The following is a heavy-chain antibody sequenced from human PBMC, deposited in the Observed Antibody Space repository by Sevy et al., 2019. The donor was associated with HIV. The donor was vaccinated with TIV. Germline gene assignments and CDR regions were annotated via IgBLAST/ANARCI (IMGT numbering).Heavy chain of an antibody. Sequence: SETLSLTCAVSGVSVSSDTYYWSWIRQPPGKGLEWIGYVYHTGSTNYSPSFKRRVTISVDTSKSQFSLRLFSVAAADTAVYYCAREPYFFDKSGYYWDYWGQGALVTVSS. V-gene: IGHV4-61*01. J-gene: IGHJ4*02. CDR3: AREPYFFDKSGYYWDY. CDR2: VYHTGST. CDR1: GVSVSSDTYY. D-gene: IGHD3-22*01.